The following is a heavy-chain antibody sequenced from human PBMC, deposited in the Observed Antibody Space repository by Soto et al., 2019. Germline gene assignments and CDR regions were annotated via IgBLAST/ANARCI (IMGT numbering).Heavy chain of an antibody. Sequence: GGSLRLSCAASGFTFSSYAMHWVRQAPGKGLEWVAVISYDGSNKYYADSVKGRFTISRDNSKNTLYLQMNSLRAEDTAVYYCARRERPYYYGSGASGWFDPWGQGTLVPVSS. CDR2: ISYDGSNK. J-gene: IGHJ5*02. D-gene: IGHD3-10*01. CDR3: ARRERPYYYGSGASGWFDP. CDR1: GFTFSSYA. V-gene: IGHV3-30-3*01.